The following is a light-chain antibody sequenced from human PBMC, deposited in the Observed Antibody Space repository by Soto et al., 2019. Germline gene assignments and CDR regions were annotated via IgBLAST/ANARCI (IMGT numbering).Light chain of an antibody. CDR1: QSVSSAF. CDR3: QQYGSSPWT. J-gene: IGKJ1*01. V-gene: IGKV3-20*01. Sequence: EIVLTQSPGTLSLSPGERATLSCRASQSVSSAFLAWYQQKPGQAPRLLIYGASSRATGIPDRFSGSGSGTDSTLAISRREPEDFAVYYCQQYGSSPWTFGQGTKVEIK. CDR2: GAS.